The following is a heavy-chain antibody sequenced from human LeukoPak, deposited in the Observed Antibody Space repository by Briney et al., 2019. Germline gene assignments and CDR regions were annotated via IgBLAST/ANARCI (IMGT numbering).Heavy chain of an antibody. J-gene: IGHJ4*02. CDR2: ISYDGSNK. CDR1: GFTFSSYG. V-gene: IGHV3-30*18. Sequence: GRTLRLSCAASGFTFSSYGMHWVRQAPGKGLEWVAVISYDGSNKYYADSVKGRFTISRDNSKNTLYLQMNSLRADDTAVYYCAKGPGSYVHHYWGQGTLVTVSS. CDR3: AKGPGSYVHHY. D-gene: IGHD1-26*01.